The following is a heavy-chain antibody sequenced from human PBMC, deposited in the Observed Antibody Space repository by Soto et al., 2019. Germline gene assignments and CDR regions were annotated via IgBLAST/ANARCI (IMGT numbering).Heavy chain of an antibody. J-gene: IGHJ4*02. CDR1: GFIFSSYA. D-gene: IGHD6-19*01. V-gene: IGHV3-23*01. CDR2: ISGSGGST. Sequence: EVQLLESGGGLVQPGGSLRLSCAASGFIFSSYAMSWVRQAPGKGLEWVSAISGSGGSTYYADSVKGRFTISRDNSKNTLYLQMNSLRAEDTAVYYCAKEGVTRWLVNAYFDYWGQGTLVTVSS. CDR3: AKEGVTRWLVNAYFDY.